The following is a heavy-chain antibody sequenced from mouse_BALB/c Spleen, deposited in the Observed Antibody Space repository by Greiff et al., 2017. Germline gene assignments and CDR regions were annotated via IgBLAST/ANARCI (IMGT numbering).Heavy chain of an antibody. V-gene: IGHV10-1*02. J-gene: IGHJ2*01. Sequence: VQLKESGGGLVQPKGSLKLSCAASGFTFNTYAMNWVRQAPGKGLEWVARIRSKSNNYATYYADSVKDRFTISRDDSQSMLYLQMNNLKTEDTAMYYCVRNPGTWYYFDYWGQGTTLTVSS. CDR3: VRNPGTWYYFDY. CDR2: IRSKSNNYAT. D-gene: IGHD4-1*01. CDR1: GFTFNTYA.